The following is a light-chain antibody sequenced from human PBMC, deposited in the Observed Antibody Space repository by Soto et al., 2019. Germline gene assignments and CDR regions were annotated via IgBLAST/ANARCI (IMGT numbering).Light chain of an antibody. Sequence: QSVLTQPPSASGTPGQRVTISCSGSSSNIGSNTLNWYQHLPGTAPKLLIYNNNQRPSGVPDRFSGSKSGTSASLAISGLQSEDEADYYCAAGDDSLNGWVFGGGTKVTVL. V-gene: IGLV1-44*01. CDR1: SSNIGSNT. J-gene: IGLJ3*02. CDR2: NNN. CDR3: AAGDDSLNGWV.